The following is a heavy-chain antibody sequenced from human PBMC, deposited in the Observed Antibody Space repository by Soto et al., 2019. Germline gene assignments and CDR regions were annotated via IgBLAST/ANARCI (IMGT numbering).Heavy chain of an antibody. J-gene: IGHJ4*02. Sequence: PGGSLRLSCAASGFTFSSYAMSWVRQAPGKGLEWVSAIRGSSGSTDYADSVKGRFTISRDNSKNTLYLQMDSLRAEDTAVYYCAKDGQQQLASYFDYWGRGTLVTVS. V-gene: IGHV3-23*01. D-gene: IGHD6-13*01. CDR3: AKDGQQQLASYFDY. CDR2: IRGSSGST. CDR1: GFTFSSYA.